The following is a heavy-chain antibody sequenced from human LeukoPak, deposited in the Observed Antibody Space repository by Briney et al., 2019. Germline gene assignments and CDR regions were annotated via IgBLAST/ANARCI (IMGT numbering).Heavy chain of an antibody. CDR3: AKDRGRSVTLYFDY. J-gene: IGHJ4*02. V-gene: IGHV3-30*18. Sequence: GRSLRLSCAASGFTFSSYGMHWVRQAPGKGLEWVAVISYDGSNKYYADSVKGRFTISRDNSKNTLYLQMNSLRAEDTAVYYCAKDRGRSVTLYFDYWGQGTLVTVSS. CDR2: ISYDGSNK. CDR1: GFTFSSYG. D-gene: IGHD4-17*01.